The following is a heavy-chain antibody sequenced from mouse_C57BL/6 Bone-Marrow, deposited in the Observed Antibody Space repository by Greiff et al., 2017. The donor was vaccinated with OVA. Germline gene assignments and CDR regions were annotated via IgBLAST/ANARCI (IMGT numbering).Heavy chain of an antibody. CDR3: ARSGNYYAMDY. D-gene: IGHD2-1*01. J-gene: IGHJ4*01. CDR1: GYTFTSYW. CDR2: IDPSASYT. Sequence: VQLQQPGAELVRPGTSVKLSCKASGYTFTSYWMHWVKQRPGQGLEWIGVIDPSASYTNYNQKFKGKATLTVDTSSSTAYMQLSSLTSEDSAVYYCARSGNYYAMDYWGQGTSVTVSS. V-gene: IGHV1-59*01.